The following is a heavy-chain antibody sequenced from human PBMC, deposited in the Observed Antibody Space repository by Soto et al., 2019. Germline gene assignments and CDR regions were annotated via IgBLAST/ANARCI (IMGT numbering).Heavy chain of an antibody. V-gene: IGHV4-28*03. Sequence: SETLSLTCAVSGYSISSSNWWGWIRQPPGKGLEWIGYIYYNGNTYYTPSLKSRATISLDTSRNQFFLNLNSVTAADTAVYYCARDVGSSHGPGHPHYFDYWGQGTLVTVSS. J-gene: IGHJ4*02. D-gene: IGHD2-2*01. CDR3: ARDVGSSHGPGHPHYFDY. CDR2: IYYNGNT. CDR1: GYSISSSNW.